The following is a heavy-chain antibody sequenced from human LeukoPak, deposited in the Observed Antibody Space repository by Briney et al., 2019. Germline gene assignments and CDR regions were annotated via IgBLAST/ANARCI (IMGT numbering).Heavy chain of an antibody. J-gene: IGHJ5*02. CDR1: GVTFTNYA. Sequence: GGSLRLSCAASGVTFTNYAMTWVRQAPGKGLEWVSSIRGNGETTYYAESVKGRFTVSRDKSKNALYLQMTGLRADDTAIYYCALGSECSSWGQGTLVTVSS. CDR2: IRGNGETT. D-gene: IGHD3-10*01. CDR3: ALGSECSS. V-gene: IGHV3-23*01.